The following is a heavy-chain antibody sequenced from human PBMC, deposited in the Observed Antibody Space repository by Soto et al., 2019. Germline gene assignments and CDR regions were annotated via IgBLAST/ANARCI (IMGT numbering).Heavy chain of an antibody. CDR1: GGSISSSGYY. CDR2: ISYGGSP. D-gene: IGHD4-17*01. J-gene: IGHJ4*02. Sequence: QLQLQESGPGLVKPSETLSLTCTVSGGSISSSGYYWGWIRQPPGKGLEWIGRISYGGSPCYNPSLRTRGTLSLDTSKHQSTLRTRSVTAAAAAGHYRARPPHYGDAKAGFWGQGTLVTGSS. CDR3: ARPPHYGDAKAGF. V-gene: IGHV4-39*01.